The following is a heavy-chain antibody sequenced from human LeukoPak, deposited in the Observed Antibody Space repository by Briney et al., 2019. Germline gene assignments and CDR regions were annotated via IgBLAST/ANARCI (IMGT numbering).Heavy chain of an antibody. CDR1: GDSIISSSYY. J-gene: IGHJ4*02. CDR2: IYYSGRT. V-gene: IGHV4-39*01. CDR3: ARLYSGTRPPDY. Sequence: SETLSLTCTVSGDSIISSSYYWGWIRQPPGKGLEWIGSIYYSGRTYYNPSLKSRVTISIDTSRSQFSLKLSSVTAADTAVYYCARLYSGTRPPDYWGQGTLVTVSS. D-gene: IGHD3-10*01.